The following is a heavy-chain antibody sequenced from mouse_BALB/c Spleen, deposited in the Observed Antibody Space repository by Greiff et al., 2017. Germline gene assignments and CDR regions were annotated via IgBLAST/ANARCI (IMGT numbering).Heavy chain of an antibody. CDR3: ARWGKPGDFDY. Sequence: VQLQQSGPELVKPGASVKISCKASGYSFTGYYMHWVKQSHVKSLEWIGRINPYNGATSYNQNFKDKASLTVDKSSSTAYMELHSLTSEDSAVYYCARWGKPGDFDYWGQGTTLTVSS. J-gene: IGHJ2*01. CDR2: INPYNGAT. V-gene: IGHV1-31*01. CDR1: GYSFTGYY.